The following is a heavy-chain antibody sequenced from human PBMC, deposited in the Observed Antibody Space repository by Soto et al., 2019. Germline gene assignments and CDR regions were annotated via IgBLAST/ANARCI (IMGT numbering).Heavy chain of an antibody. CDR2: ISSDGRKE. D-gene: IGHD2-8*01. CDR3: ARDNGGY. CDR1: GFTFRTYA. Sequence: QEQLVESGGGVVQPGRSLRLSCAASGFTFRTYAMHWVRQAPGKGLEWVAVISSDGRKEFYVDSMKGRFTISRDNSKNTLYLQMNSPRTDDTAIYYCARDNGGYWGQGTLVTVSS. J-gene: IGHJ4*02. V-gene: IGHV3-30*04.